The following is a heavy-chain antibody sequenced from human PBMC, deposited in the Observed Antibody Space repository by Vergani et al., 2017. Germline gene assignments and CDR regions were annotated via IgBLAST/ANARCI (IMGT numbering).Heavy chain of an antibody. Sequence: EVQLVETGGGLIQPGGSLRLSCAASGFTVSSNYMSWVRQAPGKGLEWVSVIYSGGSTYYADSVKGRFTISRDKSKNTLYLQMNSLRAEDTAVYYCAREGYRIAARPGYYYYYYMDVWGKGTTVTVSS. J-gene: IGHJ6*03. CDR3: AREGYRIAARPGYYYYYYMDV. CDR2: IYSGGST. V-gene: IGHV3-53*02. D-gene: IGHD6-6*01. CDR1: GFTVSSNY.